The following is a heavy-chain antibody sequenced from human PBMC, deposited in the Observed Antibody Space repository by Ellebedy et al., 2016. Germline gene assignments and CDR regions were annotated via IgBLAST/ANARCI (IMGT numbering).Heavy chain of an antibody. Sequence: ASVKVSCXASGYIFTRYGFSWVRQAPGQGLEWMGWISPYNGDTKYAQKFQGRVSMTTDTSTGTAYMELRSLRSDDSAVYYCARDECSGSNCYANWFDPWGQGTLVTVSS. CDR2: ISPYNGDT. CDR1: GYIFTRYG. J-gene: IGHJ5*02. CDR3: ARDECSGSNCYANWFDP. D-gene: IGHD2-15*01. V-gene: IGHV1-18*01.